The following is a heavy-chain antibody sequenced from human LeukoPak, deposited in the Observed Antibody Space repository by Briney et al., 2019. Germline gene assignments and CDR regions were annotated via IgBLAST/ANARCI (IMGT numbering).Heavy chain of an antibody. Sequence: ASVKVSCKASGGTFSSYAISWVRQAPGQGLEWMGRIIPILGIANYAQKFQGRVTITADKSTSTAYMELSSLRSEDTAVYYCARAPVGMVVVPYFQHWGRSTLVTGSS. J-gene: IGHJ1*01. V-gene: IGHV1-69*04. CDR1: GGTFSSYA. CDR2: IIPILGIA. CDR3: ARAPVGMVVVPYFQH. D-gene: IGHD2-15*01.